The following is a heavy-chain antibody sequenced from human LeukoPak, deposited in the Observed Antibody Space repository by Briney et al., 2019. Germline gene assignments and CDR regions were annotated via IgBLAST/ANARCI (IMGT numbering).Heavy chain of an antibody. D-gene: IGHD4-17*01. CDR1: GGSISSYY. CDR2: IYYSGST. Sequence: SETLSLTCSVSGGSISSYYWSWIRQPPGKGLEWIGYIYYSGSTNYNPSLKSRVTISVDTSKNRFSLKLSSVTAADTAVYYCARAGGYGDYDYFDYWGQGTLVTVSS. V-gene: IGHV4-59*01. J-gene: IGHJ4*02. CDR3: ARAGGYGDYDYFDY.